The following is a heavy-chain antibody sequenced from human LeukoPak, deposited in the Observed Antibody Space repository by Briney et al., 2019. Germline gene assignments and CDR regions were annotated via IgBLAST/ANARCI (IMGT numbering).Heavy chain of an antibody. CDR3: ARGGYSGRNNRWLDP. V-gene: IGHV3-74*01. CDR2: INTDARST. D-gene: IGHD1-26*01. Sequence: GGSLRLSCAASGFTFSSYWMHWVRQAPGKGLVWVSRINTDARSTFYADSVKGRFSISRDNAKNTLYLEMNSVRAEDTAVYYCARGGYSGRNNRWLDPWGQGTLVTVSS. J-gene: IGHJ5*02. CDR1: GFTFSSYW.